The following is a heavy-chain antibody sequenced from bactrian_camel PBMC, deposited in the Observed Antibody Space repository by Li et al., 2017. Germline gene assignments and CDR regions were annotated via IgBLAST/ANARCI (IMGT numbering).Heavy chain of an antibody. V-gene: IGHV3S25*01. CDR1: GFAFSAYW. CDR2: ITWSGDRA. CDR3: ATRTISRYFNY. Sequence: QLVESGGGLVQPGGSLRLSCAASGFAFSAYWMYWVRQAPGKGLEWVSHITWSGDRAYYADAVKGQFTISRDNAKNIVYLQMNSLRPEDTAVYYCATRTISRYFNYWGQGTQVTVS. J-gene: IGHJ4*01. D-gene: IGHD2*01.